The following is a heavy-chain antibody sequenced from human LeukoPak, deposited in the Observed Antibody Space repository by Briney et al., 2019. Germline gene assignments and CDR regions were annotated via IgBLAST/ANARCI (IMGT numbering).Heavy chain of an antibody. D-gene: IGHD5-18*01. CDR1: GGSISSYY. CDR3: ARTTEGGYTYGYFYYYYMDV. J-gene: IGHJ6*03. CDR2: IYYSGST. V-gene: IGHV4-59*01. Sequence: SETLSLTCTVSGGSISSYYWSWIRQPPGKGLEWIGYIYYSGSTNYNPSLKSRVTISVDTSKNQFSLKLTSVTAADTAVYYCARTTEGGYTYGYFYYYYMDVWGKGTTITISS.